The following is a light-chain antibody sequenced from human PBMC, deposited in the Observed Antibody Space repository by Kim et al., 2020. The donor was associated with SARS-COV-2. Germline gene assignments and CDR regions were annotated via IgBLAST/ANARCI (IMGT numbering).Light chain of an antibody. J-gene: IGKJ5*01. CDR1: QSVSSSY. V-gene: IGKV3-20*01. Sequence: EIVLTQSPGTLSLSPGEKATLSCRASQSVSSSYLAWYQQKPGQAPRLLIYGASSSATGIPDRFSGSGSGTDFTLTISRLEPEDFAVYYCQQYGSSPPGRTFGQRKRLEIK. CDR3: QQYGSSPPGRT. CDR2: GAS.